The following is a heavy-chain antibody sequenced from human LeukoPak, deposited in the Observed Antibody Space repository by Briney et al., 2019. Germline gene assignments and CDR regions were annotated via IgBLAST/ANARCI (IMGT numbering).Heavy chain of an antibody. Sequence: ASVTVSCMASGYTFTSYDINWVRQAPGQGLEWMGWMNPNRGNTGYAQTFQGRVTITRNTSISTAYMELSSLRSEDTAVYYCARAENFMVRGVIRYWGQGTLVTVSS. CDR1: GYTFTSYD. J-gene: IGHJ4*02. CDR3: ARAENFMVRGVIRY. V-gene: IGHV1-8*03. CDR2: MNPNRGNT. D-gene: IGHD3-10*01.